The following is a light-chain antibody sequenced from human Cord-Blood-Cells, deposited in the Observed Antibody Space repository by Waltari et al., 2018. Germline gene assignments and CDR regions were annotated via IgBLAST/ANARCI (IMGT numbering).Light chain of an antibody. J-gene: IGKJ1*01. CDR3: QQSYSTPWT. V-gene: IGKV1-39*01. CDR2: AAS. CDR1: QSISSY. Sequence: DIQMTQSPSSLSASVGDRVTITGQASQSISSYLNWYQQRPGKAPKPLLYAASSLQSGVPSRFSCSGSGTEFTLTISSLQPEDFATYDCQQSYSTPWTFGQGTKVEIK.